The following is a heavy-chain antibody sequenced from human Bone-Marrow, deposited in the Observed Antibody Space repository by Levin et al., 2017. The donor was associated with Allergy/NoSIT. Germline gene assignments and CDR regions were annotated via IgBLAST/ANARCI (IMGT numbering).Heavy chain of an antibody. CDR2: VFDRDNT. CDR3: ARGPDTAKVGY. Sequence: SETLSLTCTVPGGSINTRAFYWSWVRQLPGKGLEWIGYVFDRDNTNYNPSLKGRVTISADTSENQFSLKLTAVTAADTAVYYCARGPDTAKVGYWGQGILVIVSS. D-gene: IGHD5-18*01. J-gene: IGHJ4*02. V-gene: IGHV4-31*03. CDR1: GGSINTRAFY.